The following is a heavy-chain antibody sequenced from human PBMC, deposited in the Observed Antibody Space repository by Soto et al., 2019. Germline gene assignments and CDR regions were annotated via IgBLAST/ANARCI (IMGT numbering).Heavy chain of an antibody. V-gene: IGHV1-2*04. J-gene: IGHJ6*02. CDR3: ARVEYSSSVGYYYGMDV. CDR2: INPNSGGT. Sequence: ASVKVSCKASGYTFTGYYMHWVRQAPGQGLEWMGWINPNSGGTNYAQKFQGWVTMTRDTSISTAYMELSRLRSDDTAVYYCARVEYSSSVGYYYGMDVWGQGTTVTVSS. D-gene: IGHD6-6*01. CDR1: GYTFTGYY.